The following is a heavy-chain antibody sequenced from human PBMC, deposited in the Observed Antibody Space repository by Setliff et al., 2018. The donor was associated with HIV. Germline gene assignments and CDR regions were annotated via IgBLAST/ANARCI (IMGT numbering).Heavy chain of an antibody. CDR1: GYPFSSYD. D-gene: IGHD5-12*01. CDR2: INPNSAGT. Sequence: SVKVSCKASGYPFSSYDIHWVRQAPGQGLEWMGWINPNSAGTNYAQKFQGRVTITADESTSTSYMELSSLRSEDTAVYYCARDPAGEYSGYDFSRDYYYGMDVWGQGTLVTVSS. CDR3: ARDPAGEYSGYDFSRDYYYGMDV. J-gene: IGHJ6*02. V-gene: IGHV1-69*13.